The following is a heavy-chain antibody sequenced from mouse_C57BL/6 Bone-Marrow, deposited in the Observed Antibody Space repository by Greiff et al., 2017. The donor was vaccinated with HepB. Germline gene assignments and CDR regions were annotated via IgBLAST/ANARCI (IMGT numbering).Heavy chain of an antibody. Sequence: EVQLVESGGGLVQPKGSLKLSCAASGFTFNTDDMHWVRQAPGKGLEWVARIRSKSSNYATYYADSVKDGFTISRDDSQSMLYLQMNNLKTEDTAMYDSVRETTVVEDAMDYWGQGTSVTVSS. J-gene: IGHJ4*01. CDR3: VRETTVVEDAMDY. V-gene: IGHV10-3*01. CDR1: GFTFNTDD. CDR2: IRSKSSNYAT. D-gene: IGHD1-1*01.